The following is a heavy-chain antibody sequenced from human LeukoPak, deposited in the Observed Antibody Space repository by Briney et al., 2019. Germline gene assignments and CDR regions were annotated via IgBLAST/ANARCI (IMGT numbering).Heavy chain of an antibody. J-gene: IGHJ6*02. Sequence: GGSLRLSCAASGFTFSSYAMSWVRQAPGKGLEWVSAISGSGGSTYYADSVKGRFNISRDNSKNTLYLQMNSLRAEDTAVYYCAKDLNWDEYGMDVWGQGTTVTVSS. CDR3: AKDLNWDEYGMDV. V-gene: IGHV3-23*01. CDR1: GFTFSSYA. D-gene: IGHD1-20*01. CDR2: ISGSGGST.